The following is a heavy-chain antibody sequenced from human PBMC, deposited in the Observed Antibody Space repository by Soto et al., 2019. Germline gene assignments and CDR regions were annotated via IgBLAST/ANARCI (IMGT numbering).Heavy chain of an antibody. CDR3: AKGHK. V-gene: IGHV3-7*05. CDR2: VKPDGSAT. Sequence: VQLVESGGGLVQPGGSLRLSCAASGFTFGTAWMSWVRQAPGKRLEWVANVKPDGSATDYVDSVKGRSTISRDNAKNLPYLQMNSLGADDTAVYYCAKGHKWGQGAMVTVPS. CDR1: GFTFGTAW. J-gene: IGHJ4*02.